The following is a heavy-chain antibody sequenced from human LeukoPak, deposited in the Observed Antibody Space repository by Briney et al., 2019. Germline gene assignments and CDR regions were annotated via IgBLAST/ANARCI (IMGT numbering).Heavy chain of an antibody. CDR2: IYHSGST. V-gene: IGHV4-38-2*02. CDR3: AREDTAWLRGRRLDY. Sequence: SETLSLTCTVSGYSISSGYYWGWIRQPPGKGLEWIGSIYHSGSTYYNPSLKSRVTISVDTSKNQFSLKLSSVTAADTAVYYCAREDTAWLRGRRLDYWGQGTLVTVSS. CDR1: GYSISSGYY. J-gene: IGHJ4*02. D-gene: IGHD5-18*01.